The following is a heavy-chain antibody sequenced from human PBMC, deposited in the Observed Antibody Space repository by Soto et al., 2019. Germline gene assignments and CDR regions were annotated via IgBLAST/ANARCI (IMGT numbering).Heavy chain of an antibody. V-gene: IGHV3-23*01. Sequence: PGGSLKPSCAASGFTISTYAMTWVRQAPGKGLECVSGVTGSGSQIYYADSVKGRFTISKDNSKNTLYLQMSSLREEDTALYYCAKDAVYRDGLWLMDSWGQGNLGNVSS. CDR2: VTGSGSQI. J-gene: IGHJ5*02. D-gene: IGHD6-19*01. CDR3: AKDAVYRDGLWLMDS. CDR1: GFTISTYA.